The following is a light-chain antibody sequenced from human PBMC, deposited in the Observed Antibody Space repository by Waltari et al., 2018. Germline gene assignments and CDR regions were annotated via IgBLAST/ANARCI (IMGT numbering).Light chain of an antibody. J-gene: IGLJ2*01. CDR3: SSYTSSSTVV. CDR2: DVS. Sequence: QSALTQPASVSGSPGQSITISCTGTSSDVGGYNYVSWYQQHPSRAPKLMIYDVSNRTSGVSNPSPGSQSGNTASLTSSGLQAEDEADYYCSSYTSSSTVVFGGGTKLTVL. V-gene: IGLV2-14*03. CDR1: SSDVGGYNY.